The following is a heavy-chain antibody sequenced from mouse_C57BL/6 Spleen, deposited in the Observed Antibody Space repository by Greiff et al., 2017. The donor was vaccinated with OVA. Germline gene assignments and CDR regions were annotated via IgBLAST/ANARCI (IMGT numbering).Heavy chain of an antibody. J-gene: IGHJ2*01. CDR1: GYTFTDYE. V-gene: IGHV1-15*01. D-gene: IGHD1-1*01. CDR3: TREGDTTVVFDY. CDR2: IDPETGGT. Sequence: VQLQQSGAELVRPGASVTLSCKASGYTFTDYEMHWVKQTPVHGLEWIGAIDPETGGTAYNQKFKGKAILTADKSSSTAYMELRSLTSEDSAVYYCTREGDTTVVFDYWGQGTTLTVS.